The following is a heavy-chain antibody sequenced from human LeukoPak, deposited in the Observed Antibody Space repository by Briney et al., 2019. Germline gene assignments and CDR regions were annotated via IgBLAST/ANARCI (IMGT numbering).Heavy chain of an antibody. CDR2: IYTSGST. Sequence: KSSETLSLTCTVSGGSISSYYWSWIRQPAGKGLEWIGRIYTSGSTNYNPSLKSRVTISVDTSKNQFSLKLSSVTAADTAVYYCARGSIAAAGKGLFDYWGQGTLVTVSS. CDR1: GGSISSYY. CDR3: ARGSIAAAGKGLFDY. V-gene: IGHV4-4*07. D-gene: IGHD6-13*01. J-gene: IGHJ4*02.